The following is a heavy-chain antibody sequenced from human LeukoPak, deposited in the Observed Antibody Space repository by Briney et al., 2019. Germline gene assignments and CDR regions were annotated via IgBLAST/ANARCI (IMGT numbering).Heavy chain of an antibody. D-gene: IGHD3-22*01. Sequence: GGSLRLSCAASGFTFSSYAMHWVRQAPGKGLEGVAVISYDGSNKYYADSVKGRFTISRDNSKNTLYLQMNSLRAEDTAVYYCARELAMKDYYDSSGYYYVLDYWGQGTLVTVSS. CDR2: ISYDGSNK. J-gene: IGHJ4*02. CDR1: GFTFSSYA. CDR3: ARELAMKDYYDSSGYYYVLDY. V-gene: IGHV3-30*04.